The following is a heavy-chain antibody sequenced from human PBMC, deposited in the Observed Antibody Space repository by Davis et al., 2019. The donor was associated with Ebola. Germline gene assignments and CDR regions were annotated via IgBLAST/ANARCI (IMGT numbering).Heavy chain of an antibody. CDR3: ARSPASWVATTRYYYYYGMDV. J-gene: IGHJ6*02. D-gene: IGHD5-12*01. V-gene: IGHV1-69*06. CDR1: GYTFTSYG. Sequence: SVKVSCKASGYTFTSYGISWVRQAPGQGLEWMGGIIPIFGTANYAQKFQGRVTITADKSTSTAYMELSSLRSEDTAVYYCARSPASWVATTRYYYYYGMDVWGQGTTVTVS. CDR2: IIPIFGTA.